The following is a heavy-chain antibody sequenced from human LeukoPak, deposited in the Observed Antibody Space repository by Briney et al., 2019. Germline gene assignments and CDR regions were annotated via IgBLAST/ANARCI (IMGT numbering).Heavy chain of an antibody. Sequence: SETLSLTCTVSGGSISSSSYYWGWIHQPPGKGLEWIGSIYYSGSTYYNPSLKSRVTISVDTSKNQFSLRLSSVTAADTAVYYCARHPFATPFDYWGPGTLVTVSS. CDR1: GGSISSSSYY. V-gene: IGHV4-39*01. J-gene: IGHJ4*02. CDR2: IYYSGST. D-gene: IGHD2-15*01. CDR3: ARHPFATPFDY.